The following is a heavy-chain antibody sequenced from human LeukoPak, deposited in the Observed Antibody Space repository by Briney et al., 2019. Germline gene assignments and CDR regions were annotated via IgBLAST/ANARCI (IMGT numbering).Heavy chain of an antibody. CDR3: ARLNTQELQWDWFDP. CDR2: IWYDGSNK. CDR1: GFTFSSYG. Sequence: PGGSLRLSCAASGFTFSSYGMHWVRQAPGKGLEWVAVIWYDGSNKYYADSVKGRFTISRGNSKNTLYLQMNSLRAEDTAVYYCARLNTQELQWDWFDPWGQGTLVTVSS. D-gene: IGHD1-7*01. V-gene: IGHV3-33*01. J-gene: IGHJ5*02.